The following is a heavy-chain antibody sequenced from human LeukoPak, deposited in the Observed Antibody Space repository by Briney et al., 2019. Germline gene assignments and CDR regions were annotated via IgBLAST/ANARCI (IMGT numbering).Heavy chain of an antibody. CDR3: ARVRATFSPHFDN. CDR1: GFTFSNHA. D-gene: IGHD5-12*01. V-gene: IGHV3-23*01. J-gene: IGHJ4*02. Sequence: GGSLRLSCEASGFTFSNHAMSWVRQAPGKGLEWVSSITGNGVGTHYADSVKGRFTISRDNAKNTLDLQMNSLRAEDTAVYYCARVRATFSPHFDNWGQGTLVTVSS. CDR2: ITGNGVGT.